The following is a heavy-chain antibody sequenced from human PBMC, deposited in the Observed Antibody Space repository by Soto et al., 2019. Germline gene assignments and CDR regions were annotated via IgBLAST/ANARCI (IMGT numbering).Heavy chain of an antibody. D-gene: IGHD2-21*02. Sequence: EVQLVEFGGGLVKPGGSLRLSCAAFGFTFNTYSMSWVRQAPGKGLEWVSSISSSGTYIYYADSVKGRFTISRDNAENSLYLQMNSLRAEDTAVYYCARDPTYCGGGCYSVWYFDLWGRGTLATVSS. J-gene: IGHJ2*01. CDR2: ISSSGTYI. CDR1: GFTFNTYS. V-gene: IGHV3-21*01. CDR3: ARDPTYCGGGCYSVWYFDL.